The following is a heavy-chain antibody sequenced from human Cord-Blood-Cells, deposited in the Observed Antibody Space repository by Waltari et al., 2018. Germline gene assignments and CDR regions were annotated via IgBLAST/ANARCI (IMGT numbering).Heavy chain of an antibody. D-gene: IGHD7-27*01. V-gene: IGHV1-24*01. CDR2: FDPEECET. CDR1: GYTLPELS. CDR3: ATDVTGDFWYFDL. J-gene: IGHJ2*01. Sequence: QVQLVQSGAEVKKPGASVKVSCKVSGYTLPELSMHWVRQAPGKGLEWMGGFDPEECETIYAQKCQGRVTMTEDTSTDTAYMELSSLRSEDTAVYYCATDVTGDFWYFDLWGRGTLVTVAS.